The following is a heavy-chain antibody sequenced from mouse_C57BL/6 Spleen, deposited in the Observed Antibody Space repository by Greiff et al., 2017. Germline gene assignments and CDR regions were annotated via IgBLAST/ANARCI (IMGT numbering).Heavy chain of an antibody. D-gene: IGHD1-1*01. Sequence: VQLQQSGAELVKPGASVKLSCKASGYTFTSYWMHWVKQRPGQGLEWIGMIHPNSGSTNYNEKFKSKATLTVDKSSSTAYMQLSSLTSEDSAVYYCARLKITTVVATKGYYFDYWGQGTTLTVSS. CDR1: GYTFTSYW. J-gene: IGHJ2*01. CDR3: ARLKITTVVATKGYYFDY. CDR2: IHPNSGST. V-gene: IGHV1-64*01.